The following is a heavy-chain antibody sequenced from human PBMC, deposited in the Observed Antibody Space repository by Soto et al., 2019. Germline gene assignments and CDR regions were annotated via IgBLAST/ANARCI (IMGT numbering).Heavy chain of an antibody. D-gene: IGHD3-22*01. V-gene: IGHV3-53*01. Sequence: GGSLRLSCAASGLTASSNYMSWVRQAPGEGLEWVSAIYSGGSTYYADSVKGRFTISRDKSKNTTYLQMNSLRAEDTAVYYCARLNYYDSSGFDAFDIWGQGTMVTVSS. CDR3: ARLNYYDSSGFDAFDI. CDR1: GLTASSNY. CDR2: IYSGGST. J-gene: IGHJ3*02.